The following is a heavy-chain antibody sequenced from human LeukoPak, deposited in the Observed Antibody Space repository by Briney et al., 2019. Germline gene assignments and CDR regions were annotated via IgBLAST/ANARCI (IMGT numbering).Heavy chain of an antibody. CDR3: ARVRSSGWYYYYYMDV. CDR2: ISSSSSYI. V-gene: IGHV3-21*01. CDR1: GFTFSSYS. J-gene: IGHJ6*03. D-gene: IGHD6-19*01. Sequence: GGSLRLSCAASGFTFSSYSMNWVRQAPGKGLEWVSSISSSSSYIYYADSVKGRFTISRDNAKNSLYLQMNSLRAEDTAVYYCARVRSSGWYYYYYMDVWGKGTTVTVYS.